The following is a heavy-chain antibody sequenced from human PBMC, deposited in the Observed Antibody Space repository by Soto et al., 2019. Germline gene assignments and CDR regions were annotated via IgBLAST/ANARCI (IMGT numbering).Heavy chain of an antibody. Sequence: ASVKVSCKASGGTFSSFAINWVRQAPGQGPEWMGGTIPILGTANYAQKFQGRVTIIADETTNTASLELTSLRSEDTAVYYCARGNALDIWGQGTTVTVS. CDR1: GGTFSSFA. CDR2: TIPILGTA. V-gene: IGHV1-69*13. CDR3: ARGNALDI. J-gene: IGHJ6*02.